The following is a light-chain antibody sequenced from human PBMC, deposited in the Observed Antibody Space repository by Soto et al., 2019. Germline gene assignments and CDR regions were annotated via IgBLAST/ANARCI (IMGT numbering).Light chain of an antibody. CDR3: QQYGSSPGT. Sequence: EIVLTQSPGTLSLSPGERATLSCRASQSVSSSYLAWYQQKPGQAPRLLIYGASSRATGIPDRFSGSGSGTDFTLTISRLEPEDFAVYYCQQYGSSPGTFGQGX. V-gene: IGKV3-20*01. CDR1: QSVSSSY. CDR2: GAS. J-gene: IGKJ1*01.